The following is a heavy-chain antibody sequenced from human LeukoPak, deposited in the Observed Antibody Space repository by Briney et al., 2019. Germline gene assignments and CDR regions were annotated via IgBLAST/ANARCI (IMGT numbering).Heavy chain of an antibody. D-gene: IGHD6-13*01. CDR1: GCSFTSYW. J-gene: IGHJ3*02. Sequence: GESLKISCKGSGCSFTSYWIGWVRQMPGKGLEWMGIIYPGDSDTRYSPSFQGQVTISADKSISIAYLQWSSLKASDTAMYYCARSIAAAGTNAFDIWGQGTMVTVSS. CDR2: IYPGDSDT. CDR3: ARSIAAAGTNAFDI. V-gene: IGHV5-51*01.